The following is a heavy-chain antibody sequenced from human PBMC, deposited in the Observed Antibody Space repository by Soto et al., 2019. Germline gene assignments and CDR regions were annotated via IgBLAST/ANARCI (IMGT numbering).Heavy chain of an antibody. D-gene: IGHD2-2*01. V-gene: IGHV4-30-4*01. CDR2: IYYSGST. J-gene: IGHJ4*02. CDR1: GGSISSGDYY. CDR3: ARICCSSNSCYGPYYFDY. Sequence: PSETLSLTCTVSGGSISSGDYYWTWIRQPPGKGLEWIGYIYYSGSTSYNPSLKSRVTISVDTSKNQFSLKLTSVTAADTAVYYCARICCSSNSCYGPYYFDYWGQGTLVTVSS.